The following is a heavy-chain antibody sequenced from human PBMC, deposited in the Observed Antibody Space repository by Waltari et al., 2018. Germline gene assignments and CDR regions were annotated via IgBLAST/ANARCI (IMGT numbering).Heavy chain of an antibody. V-gene: IGHV1-2*02. CDR1: GYTFTGYY. Sequence: QVQLVQSGAEVKKPGASVKVSCKASGYTFTGYYMHWVRQAPGQGLEWMGWINPNSGGTNYAQKFQGRVTMTRDTSISTAYMELSRLRSDDTAVYYCARDMNTMIRGIPYYYGMDVWGQGTTVTVSS. J-gene: IGHJ6*02. CDR2: INPNSGGT. D-gene: IGHD3-10*01. CDR3: ARDMNTMIRGIPYYYGMDV.